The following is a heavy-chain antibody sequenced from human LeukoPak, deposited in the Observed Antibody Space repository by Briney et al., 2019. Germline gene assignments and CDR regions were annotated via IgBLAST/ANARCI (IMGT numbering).Heavy chain of an antibody. V-gene: IGHV3-66*01. Sequence: GGSLRLSCAASGFTVSSNYMSWVRRAPGKGLEWVSVIYSGGSTYYADSVKGRFTISRDNSKNTLYLQMNSLRAEDTAVYYCARATYGGNSRWFDPWGQGTLVTVSS. CDR1: GFTVSSNY. CDR3: ARATYGGNSRWFDP. CDR2: IYSGGST. J-gene: IGHJ5*02. D-gene: IGHD4-23*01.